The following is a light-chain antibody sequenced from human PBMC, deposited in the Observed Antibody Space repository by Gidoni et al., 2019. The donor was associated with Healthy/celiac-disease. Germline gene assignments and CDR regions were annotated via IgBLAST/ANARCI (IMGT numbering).Light chain of an antibody. CDR2: GAS. CDR1: QSVSSSY. CDR3: QQYGSSPVT. J-gene: IGKJ2*01. Sequence: EIVLTQSPGTLSLSPGERATLSCRASQSVSSSYLAWYQQKPGQAPRLLIYGASSRATGIPDRFSGSGSGTDFPLTISRLEPEDFAVYYCQQYGSSPVTFGQGTKLEIK. V-gene: IGKV3-20*01.